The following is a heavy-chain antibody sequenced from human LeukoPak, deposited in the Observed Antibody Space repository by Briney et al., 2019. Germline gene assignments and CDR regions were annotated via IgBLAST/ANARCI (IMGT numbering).Heavy chain of an antibody. CDR3: HGSKYCRGGSCPPYGMDV. J-gene: IGHJ6*02. CDR2: INPTGGST. CDR1: GYTFPSYF. Sequence: ASVKVSCKASGYTFPSYFMHWVRQAPGQGLEWMGIINPTGGSTTYAQKFQGRVTMTEDTSTDTAYMELSSLRSEDTAVYYCHGSKYCRGGSCPPYGMDVWGQGTTVTVSS. V-gene: IGHV1-46*01. D-gene: IGHD2-15*01.